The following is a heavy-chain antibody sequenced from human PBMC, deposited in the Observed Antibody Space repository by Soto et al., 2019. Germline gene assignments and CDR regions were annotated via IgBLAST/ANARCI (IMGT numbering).Heavy chain of an antibody. J-gene: IGHJ3*02. CDR3: ATCGHTYGNAFDI. V-gene: IGHV4-31*03. D-gene: IGHD5-18*01. CDR1: GGSLRNSGYY. CDR2: IFHTGRV. Sequence: QVHLQESGPGLLKPSQTLSLTCTVSGGSLRNSGYYGTWIRHYPGRGLEWLGYIFHTGRVYYNPSLNGRVVIAVDTSNIQFSLNLTSVTAADTAVYYCATCGHTYGNAFDIWGQGTLVTVS.